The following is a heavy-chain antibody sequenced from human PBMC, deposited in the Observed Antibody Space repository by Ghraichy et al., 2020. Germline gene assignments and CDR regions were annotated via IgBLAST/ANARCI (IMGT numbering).Heavy chain of an antibody. CDR2: ITSSTRTT. CDR3: ARGSTVVRFYYYDGMDV. Sequence: GGSLRLSCVGSGFSFSGYSMNWVRQSPGKGLEWIAYITSSTRTTSYADSVKGRFTISRDNAQNSLYLQMNSLRDEDTAVYYCARGSTVVRFYYYDGMDVWGQGTTVIVSS. CDR1: GFSFSGYS. D-gene: IGHD4-23*01. V-gene: IGHV3-48*02. J-gene: IGHJ6*02.